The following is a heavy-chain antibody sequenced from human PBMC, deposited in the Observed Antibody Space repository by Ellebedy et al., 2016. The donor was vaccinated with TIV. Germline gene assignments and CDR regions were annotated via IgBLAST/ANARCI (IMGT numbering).Heavy chain of an antibody. CDR2: ISAYNGNT. D-gene: IGHD1-1*01. J-gene: IGHJ4*02. CDR3: ARDGLERRALDY. Sequence: ASVKVSCXASGYTFTSYGISWVRQAPGQGLEWVGWISAYNGNTNYAQKLQGRVTMTTDTSTSTAYMELRSLRSDDTTVYYCARDGLERRALDYWGQGTLVTVSS. CDR1: GYTFTSYG. V-gene: IGHV1-18*01.